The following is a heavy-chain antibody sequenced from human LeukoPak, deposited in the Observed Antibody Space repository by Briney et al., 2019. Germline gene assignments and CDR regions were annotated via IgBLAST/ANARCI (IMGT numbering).Heavy chain of an antibody. CDR3: ARGDSGYDFAPFDY. J-gene: IGHJ4*02. Sequence: GASVKVSCKASGYTFTRYGIIWVRQAPGQGLEWMGWISANNGKTNYAQKLQGRVTITTDTSTSTAYMELRSLRSDDTAVYYCARGDSGYDFAPFDYWGQGTLVTVSS. CDR1: GYTFTRYG. D-gene: IGHD5-12*01. CDR2: ISANNGKT. V-gene: IGHV1-18*01.